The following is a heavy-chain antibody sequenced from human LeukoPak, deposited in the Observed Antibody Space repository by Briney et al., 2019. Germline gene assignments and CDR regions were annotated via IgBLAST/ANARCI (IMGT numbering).Heavy chain of an antibody. J-gene: IGHJ4*02. CDR2: INPNSGGT. CDR1: GYTFTGYY. Sequence: ASVKVSCKASGYTFTGYYMHWVRQAPGQGLEWMGWINPNSGGTNYAQKFQGRVTMTRDTSISTAYMELSRLRSDDTAVYYCAREVDTAMVVDYWGQGTLVTVSS. V-gene: IGHV1-2*02. D-gene: IGHD5-18*01. CDR3: AREVDTAMVVDY.